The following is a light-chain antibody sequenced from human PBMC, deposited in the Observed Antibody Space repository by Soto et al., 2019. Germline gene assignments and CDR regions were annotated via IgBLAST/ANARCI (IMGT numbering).Light chain of an antibody. CDR3: QQDGSSPFT. CDR1: HSISRSS. V-gene: IGKV3-20*01. Sequence: EIVLTQSPGTLSLSPGERATLSCSASHSISRSSLAWYQQKPGQAPRLLIYGASSRATGIPDTFSGSGSGTDFTLTISRLEPDDCAVYYCQQDGSSPFTFGPGTKVDIK. J-gene: IGKJ3*01. CDR2: GAS.